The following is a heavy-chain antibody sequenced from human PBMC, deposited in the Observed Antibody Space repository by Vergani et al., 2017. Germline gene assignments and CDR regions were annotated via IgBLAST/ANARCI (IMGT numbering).Heavy chain of an antibody. Sequence: EVQLLESGGGLVQPGGSLRLSCAASGFTFSSYAMSWVRQAPGKGLEWVSSISSSSSYIYYADSVKGRFTISRDNAKNSLYLQMNSLRAEDTAVYYCAREEMATNFDYWGQGTLVTVSS. CDR2: ISSSSSYI. CDR3: AREEMATNFDY. D-gene: IGHD5-24*01. J-gene: IGHJ4*02. V-gene: IGHV3-21*01. CDR1: GFTFSSYA.